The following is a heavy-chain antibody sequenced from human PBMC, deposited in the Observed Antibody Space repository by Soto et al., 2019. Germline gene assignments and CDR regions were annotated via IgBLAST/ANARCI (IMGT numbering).Heavy chain of an antibody. CDR2: INHSGST. Sequence: SETLSLTCAVYGGSFSVYYWSWIRQPPGKGLEWIGEINHSGSTNYNPSLKSRVTISVDTSKNQFSLKLSSVTAADTAVYYCARSGYSYGYPYYYYYGMDVWGQGTTVTVSS. CDR1: GGSFSVYY. CDR3: ARSGYSYGYPYYYYYGMDV. V-gene: IGHV4-34*01. D-gene: IGHD5-18*01. J-gene: IGHJ6*02.